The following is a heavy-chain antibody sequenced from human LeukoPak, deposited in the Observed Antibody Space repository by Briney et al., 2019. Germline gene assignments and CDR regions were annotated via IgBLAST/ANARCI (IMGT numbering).Heavy chain of an antibody. CDR3: ARRLVFAGVYYFDY. D-gene: IGHD2-21*01. Sequence: SETLSLTCAVSGEPFSGYYWGWIRQPPGKGLELIGEINRHGNTDYNPSLKSRVSMSIDTSKNQFSLKLISVTAADTAVYYCARRLVFAGVYYFDYWGQGTLVTVSS. CDR1: GEPFSGYY. J-gene: IGHJ4*02. CDR2: INRHGNT. V-gene: IGHV4-34*01.